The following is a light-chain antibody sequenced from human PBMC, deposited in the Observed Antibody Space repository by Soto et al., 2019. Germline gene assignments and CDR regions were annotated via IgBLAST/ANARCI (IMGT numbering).Light chain of an antibody. Sequence: QFALTQSASVSGSPGQSITISCTGTGSVVGSYNLVSWYQQVPGKAPKLMVYEDTKRPSGVSNRFSGSKSGNSASLTISGLQAEDEADYYCCSYADSSRTLVFGGGTKVTVL. CDR3: CSYADSSRTLV. CDR2: EDT. CDR1: GSVVGSYNL. V-gene: IGLV2-23*01. J-gene: IGLJ2*01.